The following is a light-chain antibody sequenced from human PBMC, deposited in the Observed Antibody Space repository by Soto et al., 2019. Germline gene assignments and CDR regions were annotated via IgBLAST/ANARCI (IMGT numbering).Light chain of an antibody. J-gene: IGLJ2*01. Sequence: QSALTQPASVSGSPGQTITISCTGTSIDVGGYDYVSWYQHHPGKAPKLMIYGVTNRPSGVSNRFSGSKSGNTASLTISGLQPEDEADYYCTSYIHCRTLVVFGGGTKLTVL. CDR1: SIDVGGYDY. V-gene: IGLV2-14*01. CDR3: TSYIHCRTLVV. CDR2: GVT.